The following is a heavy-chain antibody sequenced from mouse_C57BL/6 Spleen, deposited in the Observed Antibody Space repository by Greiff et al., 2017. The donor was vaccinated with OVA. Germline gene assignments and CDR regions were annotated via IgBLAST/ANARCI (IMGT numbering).Heavy chain of an antibody. J-gene: IGHJ1*03. CDR3: ARVRYSNYDWYFDV. Sequence: EVQLQQSGPGLVKPSQSLSLTCSVTGYSITSGYYWNWIRQFPGNKLEWMGYISYDGSNNYNPSLKNRISITRDTSKNQFFLKLNSVTTEDTATYYCARVRYSNYDWYFDVWGTGTTVTVAS. D-gene: IGHD2-5*01. V-gene: IGHV3-6*01. CDR1: GYSITSGYY. CDR2: ISYDGSN.